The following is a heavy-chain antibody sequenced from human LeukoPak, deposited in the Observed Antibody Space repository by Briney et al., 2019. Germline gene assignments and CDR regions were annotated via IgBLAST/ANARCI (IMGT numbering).Heavy chain of an antibody. CDR1: GGSISSGGYY. CDR3: ARDNPRGYEDY. V-gene: IGHV4-31*03. CDR2: IYYSGST. Sequence: SQTLSLTCTVSGGSISSGGYYWCWIRQHPGKGLEWIGYIYYSGSTYYNPSLKSRVTISVDTSKNQFSLKLSSVTAADTAVYYCARDNPRGYEDYWGQGTLVTVSS. J-gene: IGHJ4*02. D-gene: IGHD5-12*01.